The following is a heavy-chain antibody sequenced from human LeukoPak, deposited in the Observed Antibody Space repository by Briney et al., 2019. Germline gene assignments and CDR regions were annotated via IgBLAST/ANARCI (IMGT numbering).Heavy chain of an antibody. V-gene: IGHV1-8*01. CDR2: MNPNSGNT. J-gene: IGHJ3*02. D-gene: IGHD3-3*01. CDR1: GYTFTSYD. Sequence: ASVKVSCKASGYTFTSYDINWVRQATGQGLEWMGWMNPNSGNTGYAQKFQGRVTMTRNTSKSTAYMELSSLRSEDTAVYYCARYDVLDDFWSGRRRDAFDIWGQGTMVTVSS. CDR3: ARYDVLDDFWSGRRRDAFDI.